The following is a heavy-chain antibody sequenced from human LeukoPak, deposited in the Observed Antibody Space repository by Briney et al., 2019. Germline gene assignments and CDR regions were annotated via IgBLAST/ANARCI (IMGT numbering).Heavy chain of an antibody. J-gene: IGHJ6*04. CDR3: ATDPGYCSSTSCYPYGMDV. V-gene: IGHV1-24*01. D-gene: IGHD2-2*03. Sequence: GASVKVSCKVSGYTLTELSMHWVRQAPGKGLEWMGGFDPEDGETIYAQKFQSRVTMTEDTSTDTAYMELSSLRSEDTAVYYCATDPGYCSSTSCYPYGMDVWGKGTTVTVSS. CDR1: GYTLTELS. CDR2: FDPEDGET.